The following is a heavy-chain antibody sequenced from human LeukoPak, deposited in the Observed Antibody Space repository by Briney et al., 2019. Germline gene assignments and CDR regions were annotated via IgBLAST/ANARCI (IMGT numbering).Heavy chain of an antibody. CDR2: IYYSGST. CDR3: ARVTGYMTEDFFDY. Sequence: SETLSLTCTVSGGSVSSYYWSWIRQPPGKGLEWIGYIYYSGSTDYNPSLKSRVTISVDTSRNQFSLRLSSVTAADTAVYYCARVTGYMTEDFFDYWGQGTLVTVSS. V-gene: IGHV4-59*02. D-gene: IGHD6-13*01. J-gene: IGHJ4*02. CDR1: GGSVSSYY.